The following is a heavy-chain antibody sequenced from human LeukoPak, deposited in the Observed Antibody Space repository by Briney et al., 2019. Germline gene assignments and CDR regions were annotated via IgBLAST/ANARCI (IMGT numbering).Heavy chain of an antibody. CDR2: IYYSGST. J-gene: IGHJ4*02. CDR3: ARVDFDFWSGSQGSFDY. Sequence: SETLSLTCTVSGGSISSYYWSWIRQPPGKGLEWIGYIYYSGSTNYNPSLKSRVTISVDTSKNQFSLKLSSVTAADTAVYYCARVDFDFWSGSQGSFDYWGQGTLVTVSS. V-gene: IGHV4-59*01. CDR1: GGSISSYY. D-gene: IGHD3-3*01.